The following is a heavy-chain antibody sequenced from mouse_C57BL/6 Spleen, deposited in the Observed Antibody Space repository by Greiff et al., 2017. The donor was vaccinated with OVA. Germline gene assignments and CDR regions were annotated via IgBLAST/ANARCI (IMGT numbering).Heavy chain of an antibody. D-gene: IGHD3-2*02. J-gene: IGHJ2*01. V-gene: IGHV5-17*01. CDR2: ISSGSSTI. CDR1: GFTFSDYG. CDR3: ARGAAQADYFDY. Sequence: DVKLVESGGGLVKPGGSLKLSCAASGFTFSDYGMHWVRQAPEKGLEWVAYISSGSSTIYYADTVKGRFTISRDNAKNTLFLQMTSLRSEDTAMYYCARGAAQADYFDYWGQGTTLTVSS.